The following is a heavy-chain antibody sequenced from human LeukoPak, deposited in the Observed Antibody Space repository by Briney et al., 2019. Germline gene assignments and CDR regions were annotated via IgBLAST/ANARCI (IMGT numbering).Heavy chain of an antibody. D-gene: IGHD3-16*02. Sequence: GGSLRLSCAASGFTFSSYEMNWVRQAPGKGLEWVSYISSSGSTKYYADSVKGRFTISRDNAKNSLYLQMISLRAEDTALYYCARVEGFIDYWGLGTLVTVSS. V-gene: IGHV3-48*03. J-gene: IGHJ4*02. CDR1: GFTFSSYE. CDR2: ISSSGSTK. CDR3: ARVEGFIDY.